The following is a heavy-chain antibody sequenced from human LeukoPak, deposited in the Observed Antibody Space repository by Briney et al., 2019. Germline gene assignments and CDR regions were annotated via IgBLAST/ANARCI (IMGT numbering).Heavy chain of an antibody. CDR2: INHSGST. V-gene: IGHV4-34*01. D-gene: IGHD6-19*01. CDR1: GGSFSGYY. Sequence: SETLSLTCAVYGGSFSGYYWSWIRQPPGKGLEWIGEINHSGSTNYNPSLKSRVTISVDTSKNQFSLKLSSVTAADTAVDYCARGRLGIMDWGQGTLVTVSS. CDR3: ARGRLGIMD. J-gene: IGHJ4*02.